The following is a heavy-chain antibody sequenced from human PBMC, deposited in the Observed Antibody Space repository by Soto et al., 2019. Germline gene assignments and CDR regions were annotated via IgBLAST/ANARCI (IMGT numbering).Heavy chain of an antibody. CDR1: GGSISSYY. CDR2: IYYSGST. V-gene: IGHV4-59*01. Sequence: PSETLSLTCTVPGGSISSYYWSWIRQPPGKGLEWIGYIYYSGSTNYNPSLKSRVTISVDTSKNQFSLKLSSVTAADTAVYYCAREGGYCTNGVCYKENWFDPWGQGTLVTVSS. D-gene: IGHD2-8*01. J-gene: IGHJ5*02. CDR3: AREGGYCTNGVCYKENWFDP.